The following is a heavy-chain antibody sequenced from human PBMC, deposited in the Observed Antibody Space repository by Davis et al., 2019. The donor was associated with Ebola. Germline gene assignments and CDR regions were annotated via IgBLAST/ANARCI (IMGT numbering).Heavy chain of an antibody. CDR3: ARGVTGAY. D-gene: IGHD1-1*01. CDR1: GFSFGNYA. V-gene: IGHV3-21*01. J-gene: IGHJ4*02. Sequence: GGSLRLSCAASGFSFGNYAMSWVRQAPGKGLEWVSSISSSSSYIYYADSVKGRFTISRDNAKNSLYLQMNSLRAEDTAVYYCARGVTGAYWGQGTLVTVSS. CDR2: ISSSSSYI.